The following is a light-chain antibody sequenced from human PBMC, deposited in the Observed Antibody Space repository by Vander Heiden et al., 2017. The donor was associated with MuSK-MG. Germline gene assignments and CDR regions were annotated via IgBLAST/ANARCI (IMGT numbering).Light chain of an antibody. CDR3: QQYNNWPPPT. Sequence: EIVMTLSPAALPVSPGGRATLSCRASQSVSSNLAWYQQKPGQAPRLLIYGASTRATGIPARFSGSGSETEFTLTISSLQSEDFAVYYCQQYNNWPPPTFGGGTKVEIK. CDR2: GAS. J-gene: IGKJ4*01. CDR1: QSVSSN. V-gene: IGKV3-15*01.